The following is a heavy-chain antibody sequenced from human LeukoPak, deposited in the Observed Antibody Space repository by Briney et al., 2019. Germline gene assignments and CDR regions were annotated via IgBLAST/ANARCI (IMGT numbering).Heavy chain of an antibody. J-gene: IGHJ4*02. CDR2: VRPKTGGGTT. D-gene: IGHD5-18*01. CDR1: GFTFSHAW. CDR3: TTTDTGHDSHKNDY. Sequence: PGGSLRLSCAASGFTFSHAWMSWVRQAPGKGLEWVGRVRPKTGGGTTDYAAPLKGRFTISRDDSKNTLYLQMDSLKTEDTAVYYCTTTDTGHDSHKNDYWGQGTLVTVSS. V-gene: IGHV3-15*01.